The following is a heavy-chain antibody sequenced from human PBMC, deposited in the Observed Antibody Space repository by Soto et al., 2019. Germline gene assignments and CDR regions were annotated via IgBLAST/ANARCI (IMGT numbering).Heavy chain of an antibody. V-gene: IGHV3-7*01. J-gene: IGHJ6*03. CDR1: GFTFSSYW. Sequence: HPGGSLRLSCAASGFTFSSYWMSWVRQAPGKGLEWVANIKQDGSEKYYVDSVKGRFTISRDNAKNSLYLQMNSLRAEDTAVYYCARVIVGLLLSRPGYYYYMDVWGKGTTVTVSS. D-gene: IGHD2-15*01. CDR3: ARVIVGLLLSRPGYYYYMDV. CDR2: IKQDGSEK.